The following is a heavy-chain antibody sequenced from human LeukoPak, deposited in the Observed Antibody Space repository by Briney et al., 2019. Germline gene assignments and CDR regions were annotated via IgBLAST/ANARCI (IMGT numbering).Heavy chain of an antibody. D-gene: IGHD1-26*01. J-gene: IGHJ4*02. CDR3: AKGDSGNYFGTDY. V-gene: IGHV3-43*01. Sequence: GGSLRLSCAASGFTFNDYTLHWARQAPGKGLEWVSLISWDGGTTFYADSVKGRFTISRDNRKHSLYLQMNSLRTEDTALYYCAKGDSGNYFGTDYWGRGTLVTVSS. CDR2: ISWDGGTT. CDR1: GFTFNDYT.